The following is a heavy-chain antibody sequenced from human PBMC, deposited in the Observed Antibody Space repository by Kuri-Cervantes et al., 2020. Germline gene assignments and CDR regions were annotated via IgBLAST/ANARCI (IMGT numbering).Heavy chain of an antibody. CDR3: ATTQSDSSWFDY. J-gene: IGHJ4*02. D-gene: IGHD6-13*01. V-gene: IGHV1-18*01. CDR1: GYTFTSYG. Sequence: ASVKVSCKASGYTFTSYGISWVRQAPGQGLEWMGWISAYNGNTNYAQKLQGRVTMTTDTSTSTAYMELSSLRSEDTAVYYCATTQSDSSWFDYWGQGTLVTVSS. CDR2: ISAYNGNT.